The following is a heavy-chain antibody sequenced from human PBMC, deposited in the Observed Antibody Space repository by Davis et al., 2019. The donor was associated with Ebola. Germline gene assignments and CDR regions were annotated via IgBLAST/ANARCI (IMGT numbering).Heavy chain of an antibody. CDR2: IRGKANSYAT. Sequence: GESLKISCAASGFTFSGSAMHWVRQASGKGLEWVGRIRGKANSYATAYAASVKGRFTISRDDSKNTAYLQMNSLKTEDTAVYYCTGSGGSNDYWGQGTLVTVSS. J-gene: IGHJ4*02. CDR1: GFTFSGSA. CDR3: TGSGGSNDY. V-gene: IGHV3-73*01. D-gene: IGHD1-26*01.